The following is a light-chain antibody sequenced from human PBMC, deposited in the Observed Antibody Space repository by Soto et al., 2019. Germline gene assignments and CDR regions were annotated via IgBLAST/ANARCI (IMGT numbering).Light chain of an antibody. CDR2: DAS. Sequence: EIVLTQSPGTLSLSPGERATLSCRASQSVSSSYLAWYQQKPGQAHRLLIYDASSRATGIPDRFSGSGSGTEFTLTISRLEPEDFAVYYCQQYGSSPLSTFGQGTRLEIK. V-gene: IGKV3-20*01. CDR1: QSVSSSY. CDR3: QQYGSSPLST. J-gene: IGKJ5*01.